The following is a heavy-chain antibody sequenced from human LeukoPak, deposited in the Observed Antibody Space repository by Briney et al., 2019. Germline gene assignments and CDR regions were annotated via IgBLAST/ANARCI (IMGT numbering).Heavy chain of an antibody. CDR1: GFTFSSYA. CDR3: AKDHVGTVTFFDH. Sequence: GGSLRLSCAASGFTFSSYAMSWVRQAPGKGLEWVSAISGSGGSTYYADSVKGRFTISRDNSKNTLYLQMNSLRPEDTAVYYCAKDHVGTVTFFDHWGQGTLVTASA. V-gene: IGHV3-23*01. D-gene: IGHD4-11*01. J-gene: IGHJ4*02. CDR2: ISGSGGST.